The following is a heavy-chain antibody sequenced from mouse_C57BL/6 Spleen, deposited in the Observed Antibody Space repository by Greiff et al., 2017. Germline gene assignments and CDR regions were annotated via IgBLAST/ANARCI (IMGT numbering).Heavy chain of an antibody. D-gene: IGHD2-4*01. J-gene: IGHJ3*01. V-gene: IGHV1-76*01. CDR3: ARSYDYVFAY. Sequence: VQLQQSGAELVRPGASVKLSCKASGYTFTDYYINWVKQRPGQGLEWIARIYPGSGNTYYNEKFKGKATLTAEKSSSTAYMQLSSLTSEDSAVYFCARSYDYVFAYWGQGTLVTVSA. CDR2: IYPGSGNT. CDR1: GYTFTDYY.